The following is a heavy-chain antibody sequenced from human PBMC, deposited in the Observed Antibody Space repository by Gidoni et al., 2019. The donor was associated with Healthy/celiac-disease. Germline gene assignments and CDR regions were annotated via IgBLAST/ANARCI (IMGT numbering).Heavy chain of an antibody. CDR3: ASPFAYYYDSSGYYPDAFDI. CDR2: IYPGDSDT. CDR1: GYSFTGYC. V-gene: IGHV5-51*01. J-gene: IGHJ3*02. Sequence: EVQLVQSGADVKTPGESLKSSCKGSGYSFTGYCIGWVRQMPGTGLEWMGIIYPGDSDTRYSPSFQGQVTISADKSISTAYLQWCSLKASDTAMYYCASPFAYYYDSSGYYPDAFDIWGQGTMVTVSS. D-gene: IGHD3-22*01.